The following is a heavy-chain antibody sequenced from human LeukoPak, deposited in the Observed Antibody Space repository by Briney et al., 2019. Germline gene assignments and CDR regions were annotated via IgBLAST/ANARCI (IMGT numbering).Heavy chain of an antibody. CDR3: ASLWELIGS. CDR1: GFTFSSYA. V-gene: IGHV3-30-3*01. J-gene: IGHJ4*02. CDR2: ISYDGSNK. Sequence: GGSLRLSCAASGFTFSSYAMHWVRQAPGKGLEWVAVISYDGSNKYYADSVKGRFTISRDNAKNSVYLQMNSLRVEDTAIYYCASLWELIGSWGQGTLVTVSS. D-gene: IGHD1-26*01.